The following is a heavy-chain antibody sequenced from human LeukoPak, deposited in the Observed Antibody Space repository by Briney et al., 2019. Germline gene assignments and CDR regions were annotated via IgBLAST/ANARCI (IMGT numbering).Heavy chain of an antibody. Sequence: GGSLRLSCAASGFTFSSYGMHWVLQAPGKGLEWVAFIRYDGSNKYYADSVKGRFTISRDNSKNTLYLQMNSLRAEDTAVYYCARKNAYYYGSGSPDYWGQGTLVTVSS. CDR3: ARKNAYYYGSGSPDY. J-gene: IGHJ4*02. D-gene: IGHD3-10*01. CDR2: IRYDGSNK. V-gene: IGHV3-30*02. CDR1: GFTFSSYG.